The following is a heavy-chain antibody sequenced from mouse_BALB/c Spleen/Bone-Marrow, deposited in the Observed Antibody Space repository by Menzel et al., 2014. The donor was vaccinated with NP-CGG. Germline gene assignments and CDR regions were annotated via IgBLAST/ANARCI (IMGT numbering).Heavy chain of an antibody. D-gene: IGHD2-3*01. Sequence: VKVVDSGPGLVQPSQRLSIPCTVSGFSLTSYGVHWVRQSPGKGLEWLGGIWRGGSTDYNAAFMSRLSITKDNSKSQVFFKMNSLQADDTAIYYCAKNSYDIYYYAMDYWGQGTSVTVSS. CDR3: AKNSYDIYYYAMDY. V-gene: IGHV2-5*01. J-gene: IGHJ4*01. CDR2: IWRGGST. CDR1: GFSLTSYG.